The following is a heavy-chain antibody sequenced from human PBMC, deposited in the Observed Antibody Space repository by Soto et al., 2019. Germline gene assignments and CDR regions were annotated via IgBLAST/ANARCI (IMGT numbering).Heavy chain of an antibody. D-gene: IGHD3-22*01. Sequence: GGSLRLSCAASGFTFSSYWMSWVRQAPGKGLEWVANIKQDGSEKYYVDSVKGRFTISRDNAKNSLYLQMNSLRAEDTAVYYCARGMDSSSIIRIPYYYDSSGSYFDYWGQGTLVTVSS. CDR2: IKQDGSEK. CDR1: GFTFSSYW. CDR3: ARGMDSSSIIRIPYYYDSSGSYFDY. V-gene: IGHV3-7*05. J-gene: IGHJ4*02.